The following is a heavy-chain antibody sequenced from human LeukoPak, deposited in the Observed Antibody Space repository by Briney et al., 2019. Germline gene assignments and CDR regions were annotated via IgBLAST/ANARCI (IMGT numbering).Heavy chain of an antibody. CDR1: GGSISSGDYY. CDR3: ARAGSQGAFDI. CDR2: IYYSGST. J-gene: IGHJ3*02. Sequence: SETLPLTCTVSGGSISSGDYYWSWIRQPPGKGLEWIGYIYYSGSTYYNPSLKSRVTISVDTSKNQFSLKLSSVTAADTAVYYCARAGSQGAFDIWGQGTMVTVSS. D-gene: IGHD1-26*01. V-gene: IGHV4-30-4*01.